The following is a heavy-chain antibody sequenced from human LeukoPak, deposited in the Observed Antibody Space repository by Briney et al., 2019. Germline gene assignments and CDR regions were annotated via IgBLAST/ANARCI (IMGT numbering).Heavy chain of an antibody. CDR1: GFTFSNYA. Sequence: GGSLRLSCVASGFTFSNYAMSWVRQAPGKGLEWVANIKQDGSEKYYVDSVKGRFTISRDNAKNSLYLQMNSLRAEDTAVYYCARDNVEAVAGTDYWGQGTLVTVSS. CDR3: ARDNVEAVAGTDY. V-gene: IGHV3-7*01. CDR2: IKQDGSEK. D-gene: IGHD6-19*01. J-gene: IGHJ4*02.